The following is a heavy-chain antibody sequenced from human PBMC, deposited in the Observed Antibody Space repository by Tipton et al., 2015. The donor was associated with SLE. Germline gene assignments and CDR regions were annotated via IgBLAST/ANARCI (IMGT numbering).Heavy chain of an antibody. Sequence: TLSLTCTVSGGSISSYYWSWIRQPPGKGLEWIGYIYYIGSTNYNPSLRSRVTISVDTSKNQFSLKLSSVTAADTAVYYCARDSSADAFDIWGQGTMVTVSS. CDR1: GGSISSYY. CDR2: IYYIGST. D-gene: IGHD6-19*01. J-gene: IGHJ3*02. CDR3: ARDSSADAFDI. V-gene: IGHV4-59*01.